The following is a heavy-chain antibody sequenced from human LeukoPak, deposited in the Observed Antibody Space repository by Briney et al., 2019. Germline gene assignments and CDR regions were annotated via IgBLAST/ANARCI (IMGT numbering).Heavy chain of an antibody. CDR1: GFTFSNYG. CDR2: ISYDGSNK. V-gene: IGHV3-30*18. D-gene: IGHD3-3*01. CDR3: AKDYRPHDFWSGLVDY. Sequence: GESLRLSCAASGFTFSNYGMHWVRQAPGKGLEWVTLISYDGSNKYYADSVKGRFTISRDNSKNTLYLQMNSLRAEDTAVYYCAKDYRPHDFWSGLVDYWGQGTLVTVSS. J-gene: IGHJ4*02.